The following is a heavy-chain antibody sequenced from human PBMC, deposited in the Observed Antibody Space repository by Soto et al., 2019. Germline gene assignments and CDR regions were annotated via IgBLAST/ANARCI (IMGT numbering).Heavy chain of an antibody. CDR3: ARTYCSGGSCYSLSADY. CDR2: IIPIFGTA. CDR1: GGTFSSYA. J-gene: IGHJ4*02. D-gene: IGHD2-15*01. V-gene: IGHV1-69*13. Sequence: SVKVPCKASGGTFSSYAISWVRQAPGQGLEWMGGIIPIFGTANYAQKFQGRVTITADESTSTAYMELSSLRSEDTAVYYCARTYCSGGSCYSLSADYWGQGTLVTVSS.